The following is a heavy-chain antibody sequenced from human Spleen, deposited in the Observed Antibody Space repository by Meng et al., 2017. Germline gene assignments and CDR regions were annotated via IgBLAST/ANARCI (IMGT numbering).Heavy chain of an antibody. V-gene: IGHV3-48*03. J-gene: IGHJ4*02. D-gene: IGHD2-15*01. CDR2: ISSSGSTI. Sequence: GESLKISCAASGFTFSSYEMNWVRQAPGKGLEWVSYISSSGSTIYYADSVKGRFTISRDNAKNSLYLQMNSLRAEDMALYYCAKGRDGSLLSGFDYWGQGTLVPSPQ. CDR1: GFTFSSYE. CDR3: AKGRDGSLLSGFDY.